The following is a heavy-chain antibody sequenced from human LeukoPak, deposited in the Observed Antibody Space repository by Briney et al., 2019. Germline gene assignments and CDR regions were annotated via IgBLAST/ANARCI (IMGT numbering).Heavy chain of an antibody. CDR1: GFTFSTYS. D-gene: IGHD3-10*01. CDR2: ISSSSSYI. V-gene: IGHV3-21*01. Sequence: GGSLRLSCAASGFTFSTYSMNWVRQAPGKGLEWVSSISSSSSYIYYADSMKGRFTISRDNAKNSLYLQMNSLRAEDTAVYYCAKDELWGSGSPDAFDIWGQGTMVTVSS. CDR3: AKDELWGSGSPDAFDI. J-gene: IGHJ3*02.